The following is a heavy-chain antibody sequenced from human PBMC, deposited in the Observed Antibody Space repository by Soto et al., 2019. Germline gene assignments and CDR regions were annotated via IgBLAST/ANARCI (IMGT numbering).Heavy chain of an antibody. CDR3: ANPGKGWFRGLRLGFDI. CDR1: GFTFSSHA. V-gene: IGHV3-23*01. CDR2: ISGSGGST. J-gene: IGHJ3*02. D-gene: IGHD3-10*01. Sequence: GGSLRLPYAASGFTFSSHAISRVRQAPGKGLEWVSAISGSGGSTYYADSVKGRFTISRDNSKNTLYLQMNSLRAEDTAVYYCANPGKGWFRGLRLGFDIWGQGTMGTGSS.